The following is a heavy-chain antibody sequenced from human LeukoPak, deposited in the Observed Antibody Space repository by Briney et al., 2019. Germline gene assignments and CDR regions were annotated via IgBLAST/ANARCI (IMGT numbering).Heavy chain of an antibody. CDR2: IYHSGST. CDR3: ARDLIGSYNWNDRGDY. V-gene: IGHV4-4*02. J-gene: IGHJ4*02. CDR1: GGSISSSNW. D-gene: IGHD1-20*01. Sequence: SGTLSLTCAVSGGSISSSNWWSWVRQPPGKGLEWIGEIYHSGSTNYNPSLKSRVTISVDKSKNQFSLKLSSVTAADTAVYYCARDLIGSYNWNDRGDYWGQGTLVTVSS.